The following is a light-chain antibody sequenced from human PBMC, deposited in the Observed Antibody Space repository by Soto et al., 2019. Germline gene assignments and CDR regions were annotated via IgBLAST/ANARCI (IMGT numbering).Light chain of an antibody. J-gene: IGKJ4*01. CDR2: DTS. Sequence: VIWLTQSPSLLSAYPGDRFTISFRMSQGISSYLAWYQQKPGKAPELLIYDTSNLETGVPSRFSGSGFGTEFTLTISRLQTDDLGTYYCQQYNTFLTFGGGTKVDIK. V-gene: IGKV1D-8*03. CDR3: QQYNTFLT. CDR1: QGISSY.